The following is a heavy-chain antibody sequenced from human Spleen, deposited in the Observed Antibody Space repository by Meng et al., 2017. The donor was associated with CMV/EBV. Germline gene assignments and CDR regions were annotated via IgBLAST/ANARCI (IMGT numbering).Heavy chain of an antibody. J-gene: IGHJ4*02. D-gene: IGHD7-27*01. CDR2: IHPHRGDT. Sequence: SCKASGYTFTAHYFHWVRQAPGQGLERMGWIHPHRGDTNYAQQFQGRVTLTRNTSINTSYMKLTRLTSDDTAVYYCARDNNWGPDYWGQGTLVTVSS. V-gene: IGHV1-2*02. CDR1: GYTFTAHY. CDR3: ARDNNWGPDY.